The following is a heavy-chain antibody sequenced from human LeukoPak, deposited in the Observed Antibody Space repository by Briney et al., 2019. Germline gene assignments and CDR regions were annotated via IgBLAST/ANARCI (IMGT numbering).Heavy chain of an antibody. CDR2: ISYDGSNK. J-gene: IGHJ4*02. D-gene: IGHD6-19*01. CDR3: AKGAYSGIAVASFDY. Sequence: GGSLRLSCAASGFTFSSYGMHWVRQAPGKGLEWVAVISYDGSNKYYADSVKGRFTISRDNSKNTLYLQMNSLRAEDTAVYYCAKGAYSGIAVASFDYWGQGTLVTVSS. V-gene: IGHV3-30*18. CDR1: GFTFSSYG.